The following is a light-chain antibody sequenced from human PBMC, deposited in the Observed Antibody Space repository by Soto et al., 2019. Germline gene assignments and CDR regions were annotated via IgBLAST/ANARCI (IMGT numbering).Light chain of an antibody. V-gene: IGKV1-5*03. CDR2: KVS. CDR1: QYISTW. CDR3: QQYNSLWT. J-gene: IGKJ1*01. Sequence: DIQMTQSPSTLSASVGDRVTITCRTSQYISTWLAWYQHKPGKAPNLLIYKVSKLERGVPSRFSGSGSGTEFTLTINSLQPDDFATYYCQQYNSLWTFGQGTKVEIK.